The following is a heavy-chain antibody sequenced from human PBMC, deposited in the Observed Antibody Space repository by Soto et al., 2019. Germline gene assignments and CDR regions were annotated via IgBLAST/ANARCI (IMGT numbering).Heavy chain of an antibody. CDR1: GFIFSSYD. V-gene: IGHV3-30*18. CDR3: AKDGWWHGFNYMDY. J-gene: IGHJ4*02. D-gene: IGHD5-12*01. Sequence: QVQLVESGGGVVQPGRSQRLSCAASGFIFSSYDMHWVRQAPGKGLAWVAVISYDGTKTFYADSVKGRFTISRDSSKNTLYLQMNSLRGEDTAVYYCAKDGWWHGFNYMDYWGQGTLVTVSS. CDR2: ISYDGTKT.